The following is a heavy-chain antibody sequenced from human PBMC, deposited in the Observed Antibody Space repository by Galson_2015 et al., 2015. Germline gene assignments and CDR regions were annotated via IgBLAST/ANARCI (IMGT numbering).Heavy chain of an antibody. D-gene: IGHD6-13*01. CDR1: GYTLTELS. CDR3: ATVPAAACADLALLKRLFDY. CDR2: FDPEDGET. J-gene: IGHJ4*02. Sequence: SVKVSCKVSGYTLTELSMHWVRQAPGKGLEWMGGFDPEDGETIYAQKFQGRVTMTEDTSTDTAYMELSSLRSEDTAVYYFATVPAAACADLALLKRLFDYWGQGTLVTVSS. V-gene: IGHV1-24*01.